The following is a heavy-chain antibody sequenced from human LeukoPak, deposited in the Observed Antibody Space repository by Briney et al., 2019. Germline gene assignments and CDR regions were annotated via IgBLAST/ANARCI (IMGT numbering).Heavy chain of an antibody. Sequence: ASGKVSCKASGGTFSSYAISWVRQAPGQGLEWMGGIIPIFGTANYAQKFQGRVTITADESTSTAYMELSSLRSEDTAVYYCAIGYCSSTSCSKPARYDYWGQGTLVTVSS. CDR3: AIGYCSSTSCSKPARYDY. V-gene: IGHV1-69*01. CDR1: GGTFSSYA. CDR2: IIPIFGTA. J-gene: IGHJ4*02. D-gene: IGHD2-2*01.